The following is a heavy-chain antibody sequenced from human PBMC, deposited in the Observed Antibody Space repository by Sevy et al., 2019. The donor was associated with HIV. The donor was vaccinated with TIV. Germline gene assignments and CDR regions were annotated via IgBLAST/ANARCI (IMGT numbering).Heavy chain of an antibody. CDR2: ISWNSGSI. D-gene: IGHD3-10*01. CDR3: AKDLPPSIYYYVSGSYYNGAFDI. Sequence: GGSLRLSCAASGFTFDDYAMHWVRQAPGKGLEWVSGISWNSGSIGYADSVKGRFTISRDNAKNSLYLQMNSLRAEDTALYYCAKDLPPSIYYYVSGSYYNGAFDIWGQGTMVTVSS. V-gene: IGHV3-9*01. CDR1: GFTFDDYA. J-gene: IGHJ3*02.